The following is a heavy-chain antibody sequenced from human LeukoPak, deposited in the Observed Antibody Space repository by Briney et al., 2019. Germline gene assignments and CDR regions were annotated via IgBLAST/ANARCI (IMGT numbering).Heavy chain of an antibody. D-gene: IGHD6-6*01. V-gene: IGHV1-18*01. CDR1: GFTFASYG. J-gene: IGHJ6*02. CDR3: ARGGSSSSHGMDA. CDR2: VSAYNGNT. Sequence: ASVKVSCKASGFTFASYGFTWVRQAPGQGLEWMGWVSAYNGNTNYVQKLQGRVTMTTDTSTSTVYMELRSLRSDDTAVYYCARGGSSSSHGMDAWGQETTVTVSS.